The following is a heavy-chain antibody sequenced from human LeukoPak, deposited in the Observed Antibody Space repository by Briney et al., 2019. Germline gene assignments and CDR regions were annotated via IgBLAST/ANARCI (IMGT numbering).Heavy chain of an antibody. CDR2: IYSGGST. J-gene: IGHJ3*02. V-gene: IGHV3-53*01. CDR3: ARVPQITILGVVKGAFDI. D-gene: IGHD3-3*01. Sequence: GSLRLSCAASGFTVSSNYMSWVRQAPGKGLEWVSVIYSGGSTYYADSVKGRFTISRDNSKNTLYLQMNSLRAEDTAVYYCARVPQITILGVVKGAFDIWGQGTMVTVSS. CDR1: GFTVSSNY.